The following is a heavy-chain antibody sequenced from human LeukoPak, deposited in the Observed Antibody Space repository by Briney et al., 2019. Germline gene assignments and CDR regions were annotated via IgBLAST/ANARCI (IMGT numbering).Heavy chain of an antibody. V-gene: IGHV1-2*02. CDR2: INPNSGGT. CDR1: GYTFTGYY. Sequence: ASVKVSCTASGYTFTGYYMHWVRQAPGQGLEWMGWINPNSGGTNYAQKLQDRVTMTTDTSTSTAYLELRSLQSDDTAVYFCVRTPFGSSTQPRAFDIWGPGTLVTVSS. D-gene: IGHD1-26*01. CDR3: VRTPFGSSTQPRAFDI. J-gene: IGHJ3*02.